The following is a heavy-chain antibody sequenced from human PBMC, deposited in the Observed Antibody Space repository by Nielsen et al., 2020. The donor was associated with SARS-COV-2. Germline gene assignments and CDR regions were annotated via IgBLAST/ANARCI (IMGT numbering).Heavy chain of an antibody. CDR3: TSRYCSSTSCYPWRFDY. CDR2: IRSKAYGGTT. Sequence: WIRQPPGKRLEWVGFIRSKAYGGTTEYAASVKGRFTISRDDSKSIAYLQMNSLKTEDTAVYYCTSRYCSSTSCYPWRFDYWGQGTLVTVSS. D-gene: IGHD2-2*01. J-gene: IGHJ4*02. V-gene: IGHV3-49*02.